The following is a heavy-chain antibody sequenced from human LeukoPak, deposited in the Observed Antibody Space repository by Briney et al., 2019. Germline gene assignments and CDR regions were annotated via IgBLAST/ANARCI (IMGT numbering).Heavy chain of an antibody. V-gene: IGHV1-69*06. CDR1: GGTFSSYA. CDR3: ARASYSGPMGGSYYYGMDV. J-gene: IGHJ6*04. D-gene: IGHD1-26*01. CDR2: IIPIFGTA. Sequence: GASVKVSCKASGGTFSSYAISWVRQAPGQGLEWMGGIIPIFGTANYAQKFQGRVTITADKSTSTAYMELSSLRSEDTAVYYCARASYSGPMGGSYYYGMDVWGKGTTVTVSS.